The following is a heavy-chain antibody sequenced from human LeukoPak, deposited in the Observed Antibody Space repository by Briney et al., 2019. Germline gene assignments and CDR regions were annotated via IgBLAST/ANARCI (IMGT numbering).Heavy chain of an antibody. CDR2: INHSGST. CDR1: GGSFSGYY. V-gene: IGHV4-34*01. J-gene: IGHJ4*02. D-gene: IGHD6-19*01. Sequence: SETLSLTCAVYGGSFSGYYWSWIRQPPGKGLEWIGEINHSGSTNYNPSLKSRVTISVDTSKNQFSLKLSSVTAADTAVYYCVRVGIAVAGTSRPPLDYWGQGTLVTVSS. CDR3: VRVGIAVAGTSRPPLDY.